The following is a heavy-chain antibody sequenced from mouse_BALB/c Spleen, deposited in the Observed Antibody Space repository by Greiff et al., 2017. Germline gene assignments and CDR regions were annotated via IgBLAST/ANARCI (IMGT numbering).Heavy chain of an antibody. V-gene: IGHV1-80*01. CDR3: AREGYYGSRDY. J-gene: IGHJ2*01. CDR2: IYPGDGDP. Sequence: LQESGAELVRPGSSVKISCKASGYAFSSYWMNWVKQRPGQGLEWIGQIYPGDGDPNYNGKFKGKAPLTADKSSSTAYMQLSSLTSEDSAVYFCAREGYYGSRDYWGQGTTLTVSS. CDR1: GYAFSSYW. D-gene: IGHD1-1*01.